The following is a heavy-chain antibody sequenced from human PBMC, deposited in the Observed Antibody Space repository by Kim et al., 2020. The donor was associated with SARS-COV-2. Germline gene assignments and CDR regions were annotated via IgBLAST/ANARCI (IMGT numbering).Heavy chain of an antibody. CDR3: AKDAADYGSGYYFDY. Sequence: GGSLRLSCAASGFTFDDYAMHWVRQAPGKGLEWVSGISWNSGSIGYADSVKGRFTISRDNAKNSLYLQMNSLRAEDTALYYCAKDAADYGSGYYFDYWGQGTLVTVSS. CDR2: ISWNSGSI. V-gene: IGHV3-9*01. CDR1: GFTFDDYA. J-gene: IGHJ4*02. D-gene: IGHD3-10*01.